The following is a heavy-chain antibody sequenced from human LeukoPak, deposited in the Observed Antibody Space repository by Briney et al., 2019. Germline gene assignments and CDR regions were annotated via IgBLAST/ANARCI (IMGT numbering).Heavy chain of an antibody. V-gene: IGHV4-61*02. Sequence: SQTLSLTCTVSGGSLNSGRDSWSCVRQSAGKGLEWIERVSSTGSTNYNAALKSRVAISVDTSKNQFSLKLSSVTAADTAVYYCARGGNYDILTGLFDYWGQGTLVTVSS. D-gene: IGHD3-9*01. CDR3: ARGGNYDILTGLFDY. J-gene: IGHJ4*02. CDR1: GGSLNSGRDS. CDR2: VSSTGST.